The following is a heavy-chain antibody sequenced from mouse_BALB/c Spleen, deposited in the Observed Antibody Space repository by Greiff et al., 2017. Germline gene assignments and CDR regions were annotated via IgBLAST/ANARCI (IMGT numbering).Heavy chain of an antibody. J-gene: IGHJ3*01. CDR2: ISSGGSYT. CDR3: ARHDDGYYAPY. Sequence: EVQRVESGGDLVKPGGSLKLSCAASGFTFSSYGMSWVRQTPDKRLEWVATISSGGSYTYYPDSVKGRFTISRDNAKNTLYLQMSSLKSEDTAMYYCARHDDGYYAPYWGQGTLVTVSA. D-gene: IGHD2-3*01. V-gene: IGHV5-6*01. CDR1: GFTFSSYG.